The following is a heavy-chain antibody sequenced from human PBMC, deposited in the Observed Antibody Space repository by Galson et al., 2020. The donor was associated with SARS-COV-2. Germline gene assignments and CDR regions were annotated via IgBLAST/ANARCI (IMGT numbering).Heavy chain of an antibody. V-gene: IGHV1-18*01. J-gene: IGHJ4*02. CDR1: SYTFTSYG. CDR2: ISAYNGNT. Sequence: ASVKVSCKASSYTFTSYGISWVRQAPGQGLEWMGWISAYNGNTNYAQKLQGRVTMTTDTSTSTAYMELRSLRSDDTAVYHCAGAPQGYFDWFPPDFWGQGTLVTVSS. D-gene: IGHD3-9*01. CDR3: AGAPQGYFDWFPPDF.